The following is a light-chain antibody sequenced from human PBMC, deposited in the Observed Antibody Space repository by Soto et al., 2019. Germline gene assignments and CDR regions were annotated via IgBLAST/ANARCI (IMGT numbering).Light chain of an antibody. CDR1: QSVTNSF. CDR3: QQYGSSIT. Sequence: EIVLAQSPGTLSLSPGERATLSCRASQSVTNSFLAWYQQKPGQAPRLLIYGASNRATGIPDRFSGSGSGTDFTLTISRLEPEDFAVYYCQQYGSSITFGQGTRLEN. V-gene: IGKV3-20*01. CDR2: GAS. J-gene: IGKJ5*01.